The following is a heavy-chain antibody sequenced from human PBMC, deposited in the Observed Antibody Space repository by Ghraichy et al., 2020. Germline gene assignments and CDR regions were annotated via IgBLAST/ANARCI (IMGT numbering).Heavy chain of an antibody. V-gene: IGHV3-53*01. Sequence: LSLTCAAYGFTVNSHYMSWVRQAPGKGLEWVSVIYTLGSTYYADSVKGRFTISRDTSKNTLYLQINSLRAKDTAIYYCAMHAGYNYGPFDYWGQGALVTV. CDR3: AMHAGYNYGPFDY. J-gene: IGHJ4*02. CDR1: GFTVNSHY. CDR2: IYTLGST. D-gene: IGHD5-18*01.